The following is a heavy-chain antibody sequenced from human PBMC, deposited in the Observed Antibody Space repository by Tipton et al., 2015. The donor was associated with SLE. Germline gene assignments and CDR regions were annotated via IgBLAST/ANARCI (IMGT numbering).Heavy chain of an antibody. V-gene: IGHV6-1*01. CDR1: GDSVSSNSAA. D-gene: IGHD6-13*01. J-gene: IGHJ6*03. CDR3: ARASSSSWDTGYYYYMDV. CDR2: TYYRSKWYN. Sequence: GLVKPSQTLSLTCAISGDSVSSNSAAWNWIRQSPSSGLEWLGRTYYRSKWYNDYAVSVKSRITINPDTSKNQFSLKLSSVTAADTAVYYCARASSSSWDTGYYYYMDVWGKGTTVTVSS.